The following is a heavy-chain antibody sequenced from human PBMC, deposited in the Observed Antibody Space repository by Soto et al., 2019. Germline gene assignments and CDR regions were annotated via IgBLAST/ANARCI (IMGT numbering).Heavy chain of an antibody. J-gene: IGHJ6*02. Sequence: QVQLVQSGAEVKKPGSSVKVSCKASGGTFSSYAISWVRQAPGQGLEWMGGIIPIFGTANYAQKFQGRVTITADESTSTAYMELSSLRSEDTAVYYCERGGYSGSTLVNYYYYGMDVWGQGTTVTVSS. CDR1: GGTFSSYA. D-gene: IGHD1-26*01. CDR2: IIPIFGTA. CDR3: ERGGYSGSTLVNYYYYGMDV. V-gene: IGHV1-69*01.